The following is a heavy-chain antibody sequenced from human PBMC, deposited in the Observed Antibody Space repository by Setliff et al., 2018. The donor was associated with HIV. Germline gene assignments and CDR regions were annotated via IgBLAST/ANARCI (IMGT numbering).Heavy chain of an antibody. D-gene: IGHD5-12*01. Sequence: SVKVSCKASGGTFSSYAISWVRQAPGQGLEWMGGIIPIFGTANYAQKFQGRVTITADESTSTAYMELSSLRSEDTAVYYCARGVSAYEYYFDYWGQGTLVTVAS. CDR2: IIPIFGTA. V-gene: IGHV1-69*13. CDR1: GGTFSSYA. J-gene: IGHJ4*02. CDR3: ARGVSAYEYYFDY.